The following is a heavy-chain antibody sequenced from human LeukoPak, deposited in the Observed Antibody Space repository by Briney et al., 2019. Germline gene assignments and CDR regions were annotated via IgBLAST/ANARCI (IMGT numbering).Heavy chain of an antibody. Sequence: AGGSLRLSCAASGFTFSDYYVSWIRQAPGKGLEWVSYISSSVSTIYYADSVKGRFTISRGNAKISLYLQMNSLRAEDTAVYYCAKGKINHEGAFDIWGQGTLVIVSS. CDR3: AKGKINHEGAFDI. V-gene: IGHV3-11*01. CDR1: GFTFSDYY. CDR2: ISSSVSTI. J-gene: IGHJ3*02.